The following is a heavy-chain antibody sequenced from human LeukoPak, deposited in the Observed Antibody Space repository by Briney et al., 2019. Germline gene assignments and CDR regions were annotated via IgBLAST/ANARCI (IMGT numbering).Heavy chain of an antibody. CDR2: ISGSGDST. CDR1: GITFPNYA. J-gene: IGHJ4*02. D-gene: IGHD3-22*01. CDR3: ATSSGYYGYAFEY. Sequence: PGGSLRLSCAASGITFPNYAMSSVRQAPGKGLEWVSAISGSGDSTYYADSVKGRFTISRDNSKNMLYLKITGLRAEHTAVYYCATSSGYYGYAFEYWGQGTLVTVST. V-gene: IGHV3-23*01.